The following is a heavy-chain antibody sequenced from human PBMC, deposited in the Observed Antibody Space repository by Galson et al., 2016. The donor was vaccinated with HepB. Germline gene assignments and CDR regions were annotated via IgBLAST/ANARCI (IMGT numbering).Heavy chain of an antibody. D-gene: IGHD2-2*02. V-gene: IGHV1-69*01. J-gene: IGHJ4*02. CDR1: XXXFSTYX. CDR3: ARRGAIGSDFDF. CDR2: IIPISGTA. Sequence: KVSCKASXXXFSTYXXSWVRXAPGQGLEXXXGIIPISGTADYAQKFQGRVTITADESTSSSYMELSSLRSEDTAVYYCARRGAIGSDFDFWGQGTAVTXXS.